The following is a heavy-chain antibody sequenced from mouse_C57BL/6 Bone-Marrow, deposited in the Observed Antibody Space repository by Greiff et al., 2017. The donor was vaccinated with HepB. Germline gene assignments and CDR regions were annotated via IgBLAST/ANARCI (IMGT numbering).Heavy chain of an antibody. CDR3: ARDHRVDWYFDV. CDR1: GFTFSSYA. CDR2: ISDGGSYT. Sequence: EVMLVESGGGLVKPGGSLTLSCAASGFTFSSYAMSWVRQTPEKRLEWVATISDGGSYTYYPDNVKGRFTISRDNAKNNLYLQMSHLKSEDTAMYYCARDHRVDWYFDVWGTGTTVTVSS. V-gene: IGHV5-4*01. J-gene: IGHJ1*03.